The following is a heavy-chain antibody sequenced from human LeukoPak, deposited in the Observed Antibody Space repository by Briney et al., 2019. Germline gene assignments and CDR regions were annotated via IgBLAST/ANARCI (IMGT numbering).Heavy chain of an antibody. V-gene: IGHV3-33*01. D-gene: IGHD5-18*01. Sequence: GGSLRLSCAASGFTFSSYGMHWVRQAPGKGLEWVAVIWYDGSNKYYADSVKGRFTISRDNSKNTLYLQMNSLRAEDTAVYYCARESHTAMDLDPPAFDIWGQGTMVTVSS. CDR1: GFTFSSYG. CDR2: IWYDGSNK. J-gene: IGHJ3*02. CDR3: ARESHTAMDLDPPAFDI.